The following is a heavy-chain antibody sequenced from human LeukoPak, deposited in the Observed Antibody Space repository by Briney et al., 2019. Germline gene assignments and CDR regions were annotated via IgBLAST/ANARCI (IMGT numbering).Heavy chain of an antibody. CDR3: ARGSFYYDSSGYYYGSFDY. CDR2: IYYSGST. V-gene: IGHV4-59*01. J-gene: IGHJ4*02. CDR1: GGSISSYY. Sequence: KSSETLSLTCTVSGGSISSYYWSWIRQPPGKGLEWIGYIYYSGSTNYNPSLKSRVTISVDTSKNQFSLKLSSVTAADTAVYYCARGSFYYDSSGYYYGSFDYWGQGTLVTVSS. D-gene: IGHD3-22*01.